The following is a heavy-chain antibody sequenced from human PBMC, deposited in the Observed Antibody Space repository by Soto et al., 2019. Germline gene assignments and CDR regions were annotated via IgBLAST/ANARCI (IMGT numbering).Heavy chain of an antibody. CDR3: ARVKIIDSSGYYNNWFDP. V-gene: IGHV1-18*01. CDR1: GYTFTSYG. Sequence: GASVKVSCKASGYTFTSYGLSWVRQAPGQGLEWMGRISAYNYNTNYAQKLQGRVTMTTDTSTSTAYMELRSLRSDDTAVYYCARVKIIDSSGYYNNWFDPWGQGTLVTVSS. J-gene: IGHJ5*02. CDR2: ISAYNYNT. D-gene: IGHD3-22*01.